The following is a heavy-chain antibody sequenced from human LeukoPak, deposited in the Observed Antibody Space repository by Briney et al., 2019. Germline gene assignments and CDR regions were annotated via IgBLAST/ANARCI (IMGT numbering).Heavy chain of an antibody. D-gene: IGHD2-15*01. J-gene: IGHJ6*02. CDR1: GGSISSYY. CDR3: ARVVVAAPSFYYGMDV. CDR2: IYYCGST. Sequence: SETLSLTCTVSGGSISSYYWSWIRQRPGKGLEWIGYIYYCGSTYYNPSLKSRVTITVDTSKSQVSLKLSSVTAADTAVYYCARVVVAAPSFYYGMDVWGQGTTVTVSS. V-gene: IGHV4-59*12.